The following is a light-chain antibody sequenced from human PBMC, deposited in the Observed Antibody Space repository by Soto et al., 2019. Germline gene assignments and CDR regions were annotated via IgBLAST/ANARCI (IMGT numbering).Light chain of an antibody. CDR3: IDHAGVSNV. CDR2: DVN. Sequence: QSALTQPPSASGSPGQSVAISCTGTSSDVGTTDDISWYQQHSGTAPKLLLYDVNKRPSGVPDRFSGSKSGNTASLTGSALQADDEADYSGIDHAGVSNVLGTGTKVTVL. V-gene: IGLV2-8*01. J-gene: IGLJ1*01. CDR1: SSDVGTTDD.